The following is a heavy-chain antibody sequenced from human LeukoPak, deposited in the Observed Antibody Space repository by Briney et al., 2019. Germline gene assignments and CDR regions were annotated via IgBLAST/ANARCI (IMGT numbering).Heavy chain of an antibody. CDR2: ISSSSSSI. V-gene: IGHV3-48*01. Sequence: GGSLRLSCAASGFIFSNYGMDWVRQAPGKGLEWVSYISSSSSSIYYADSVKGRFTISRDNAKNSLFLQMNSLRAEDTAVYYCARGGAARPDYWGQGTPVTVSS. CDR1: GFIFSNYG. CDR3: ARGGAARPDY. D-gene: IGHD6-6*01. J-gene: IGHJ4*02.